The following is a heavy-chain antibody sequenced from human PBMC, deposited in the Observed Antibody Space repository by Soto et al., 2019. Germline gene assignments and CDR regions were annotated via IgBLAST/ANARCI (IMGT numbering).Heavy chain of an antibody. Sequence: QVQLQESGPGLVKPSQTLSLICTVSGGSMTSGGYFWSWVRQHPGKGLEWIAYIYYSGITYYNPSLKRRVTMSVDTSKNEFSLNLSSVTAADTAVYYCARRDSSSGYFDYWGQGTLVTVSS. V-gene: IGHV4-31*03. CDR3: ARRDSSSGYFDY. CDR2: IYYSGIT. D-gene: IGHD6-6*01. J-gene: IGHJ4*02. CDR1: GGSMTSGGYF.